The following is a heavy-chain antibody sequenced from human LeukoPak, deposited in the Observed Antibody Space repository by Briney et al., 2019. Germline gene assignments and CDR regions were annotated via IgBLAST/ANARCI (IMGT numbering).Heavy chain of an antibody. D-gene: IGHD3-22*01. CDR2: IYYSGST. V-gene: IGHV4-59*01. CDR1: GGSISSYY. J-gene: IGHJ4*02. Sequence: PSETLSLTCTVSGGSISSYYWSWIRQPPGKGLEWIGYIYYSGSTNYNPSLKSRVTISVDTSKNQFSLKLSSVTAADTAVYYCARGQRYYYDSSGPYYFDYWGQGTLVTVSS. CDR3: ARGQRYYYDSSGPYYFDY.